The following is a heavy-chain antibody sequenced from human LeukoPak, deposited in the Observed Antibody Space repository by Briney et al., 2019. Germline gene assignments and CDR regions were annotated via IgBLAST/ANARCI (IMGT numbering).Heavy chain of an antibody. D-gene: IGHD5-24*01. Sequence: GSLRLSCAASGFTFSSYEMNWVRQAPGKGLEWIGSIYYSGSTYYNPSLKSRVTISVDTSKNQFSLKLSSVTAADTAVYYCARRRGYNSNLIDYWGQGTLVTVSS. J-gene: IGHJ4*02. CDR2: IYYSGST. CDR1: GFTFSSYE. CDR3: ARRRGYNSNLIDY. V-gene: IGHV4-39*01.